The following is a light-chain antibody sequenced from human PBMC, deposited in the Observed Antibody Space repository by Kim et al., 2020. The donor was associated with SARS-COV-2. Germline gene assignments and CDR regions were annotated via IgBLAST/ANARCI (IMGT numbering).Light chain of an antibody. Sequence: TSCSXGTSRXVGXYNXCXWDXQPPGTAPKLIXYEVSKRPSGVPXRFSGSKSGNTASLTISGLQXXDEADYYCSSYTSSSWVFGGGTQLTVL. CDR2: EVS. CDR3: SSYTSSSWV. J-gene: IGLJ3*02. V-gene: IGLV2-18*02. CDR1: SRXVGXYNX.